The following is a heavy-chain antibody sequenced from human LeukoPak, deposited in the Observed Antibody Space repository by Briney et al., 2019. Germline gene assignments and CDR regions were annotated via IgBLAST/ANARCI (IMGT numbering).Heavy chain of an antibody. CDR3: ARGGMRGRYQLLPFDY. D-gene: IGHD2-2*01. CDR2: IKQDGSEK. V-gene: IGHV3-7*01. J-gene: IGHJ4*02. CDR1: GFTFSSYW. Sequence: GGSLRLSCAASGFTFSSYWMSWVRQAPGKGLEWVANIKQDGSEKYYVDSVKGRFTISRDNAKNSLYLQMNSLRAEDTAVYYCARGGMRGRYQLLPFDYWGQGTLVTVSS.